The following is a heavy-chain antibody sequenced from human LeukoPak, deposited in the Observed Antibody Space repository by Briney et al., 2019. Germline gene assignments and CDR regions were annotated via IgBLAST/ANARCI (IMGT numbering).Heavy chain of an antibody. Sequence: AGESLRLSCAASGFTFSSYGMHWVRQAPGKGLEWVAVISYDGSNKYYADSVKGRFTISRDNSKNMLYLQMNSLRAEDTAVYYCAKDNSQCGESLDYWGQGTLVTVSS. J-gene: IGHJ4*02. CDR1: GFTFSSYG. D-gene: IGHD3-10*01. V-gene: IGHV3-30*18. CDR3: AKDNSQCGESLDY. CDR2: ISYDGSNK.